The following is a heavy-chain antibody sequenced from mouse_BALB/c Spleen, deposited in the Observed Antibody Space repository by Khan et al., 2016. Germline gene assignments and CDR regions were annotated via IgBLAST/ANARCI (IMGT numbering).Heavy chain of an antibody. CDR1: GDSITSGY. CDR2: ISYSGGT. Sequence: EVQLQESGPSLVKPSQTLSLTCSVTGDSITSGYWNWIRKFPGNKLEYMGYISYSGGTYYNPSLKSRISITRDTSENQYFLQVKSVNTEDTATYYSARYDGYYVDYWGEGTTLTVSS. CDR3: ARYDGYYVDY. V-gene: IGHV3-8*02. J-gene: IGHJ2*01. D-gene: IGHD2-3*01.